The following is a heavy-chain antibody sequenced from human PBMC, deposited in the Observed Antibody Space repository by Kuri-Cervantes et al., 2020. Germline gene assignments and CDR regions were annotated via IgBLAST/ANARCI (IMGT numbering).Heavy chain of an antibody. V-gene: IGHV1-18*01. J-gene: IGHJ6*02. CDR3: ARVGDGYNYVHYYYYGMDV. Sequence: ASVKVSCKASGYTFTSYDINWVRQATGQGLEWMGWISAYNGNTNYAQKLQGRVTMTTDTSTSTAYMELRSLRSDDTAVYYCARVGDGYNYVHYYYYGMDVWGQGTTVTVSS. D-gene: IGHD5-24*01. CDR1: GYTFTSYD. CDR2: ISAYNGNT.